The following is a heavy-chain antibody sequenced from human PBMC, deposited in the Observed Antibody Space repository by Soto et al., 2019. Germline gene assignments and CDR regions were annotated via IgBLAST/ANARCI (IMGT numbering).Heavy chain of an antibody. J-gene: IGHJ6*04. CDR2: IIPIFGTA. V-gene: IGHV1-69*06. CDR3: ARDQGVVTAYYDYGMDV. CDR1: GCTFSSYA. D-gene: IGHD3-3*01. Sequence: SVKVSCKASGCTFSSYAISWVRQARGQGLEWMGGIIPIFGTANYAQKFQGRVTITADKSTSTAYMELSSLRSEETAVYYCARDQGVVTAYYDYGMDVWGEGTPVTVSS.